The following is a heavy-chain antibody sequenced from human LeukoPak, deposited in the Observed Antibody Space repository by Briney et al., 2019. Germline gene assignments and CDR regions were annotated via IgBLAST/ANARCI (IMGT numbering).Heavy chain of an antibody. CDR3: ARDGGYCSSTSCYDDAFDI. CDR1: GGTFSSYA. CDR2: IIPIFDTA. J-gene: IGHJ3*02. D-gene: IGHD2-2*01. V-gene: IGHV1-69*05. Sequence: SVTVSCKASGGTFSSYAISWVRQAPGQGLEWTGGIIPIFDTANYAQKFQGRVTITTDESTSTAYMELSSLRSEDTAVYYCARDGGYCSSTSCYDDAFDIWGQGTMVTVSS.